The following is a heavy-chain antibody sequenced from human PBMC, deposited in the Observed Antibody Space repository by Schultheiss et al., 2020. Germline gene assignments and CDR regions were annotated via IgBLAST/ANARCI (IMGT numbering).Heavy chain of an antibody. CDR2: IYHSGST. Sequence: SETLSLTCTVSGGSVSSGSYYWSWTRQPPGKGLEWIGSIYHSGSTYYNPSLRRGVTISADTSKNQFSLKVSSVTAADTGVDYCARRSRDFRDYWGQGTLVTVSS. J-gene: IGHJ4*02. V-gene: IGHV4-39*01. D-gene: IGHD1-26*01. CDR3: ARRSRDFRDY. CDR1: GGSVSSGSYY.